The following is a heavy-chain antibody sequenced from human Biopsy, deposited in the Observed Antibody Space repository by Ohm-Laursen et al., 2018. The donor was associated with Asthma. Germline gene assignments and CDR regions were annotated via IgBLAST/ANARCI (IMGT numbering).Heavy chain of an antibody. V-gene: IGHV3-23*01. CDR3: AKESGSNYAFDI. Sequence: SLRLSCAASGFTFGGYATSWGRQAPGKGLEWVSAISGSGGSTYYADSVKGRFTISRDNSKNTLYLQMNSLRAEDTAVYYCAKESGSNYAFDIWGQGTMVTVSS. J-gene: IGHJ3*02. CDR2: ISGSGGST. CDR1: GFTFGGYA. D-gene: IGHD1-1*01.